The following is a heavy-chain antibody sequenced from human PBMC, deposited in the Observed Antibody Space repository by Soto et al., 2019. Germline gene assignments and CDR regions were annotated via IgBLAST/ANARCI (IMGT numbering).Heavy chain of an antibody. J-gene: IGHJ6*02. CDR1: GGSFSGYY. CDR2: INHSGST. Sequence: SETLSLTCAVYGGSFSGYYWSWIRQPPGKGLEWIGEINHSGSTNYNPSLKSRVTISVDTSKNQFSLKLSSVTAADTAVYYCARGPYCSGGSCYSKPYYYYYYGMDVWGQGTTVTV. CDR3: ARGPYCSGGSCYSKPYYYYYYGMDV. V-gene: IGHV4-34*01. D-gene: IGHD2-15*01.